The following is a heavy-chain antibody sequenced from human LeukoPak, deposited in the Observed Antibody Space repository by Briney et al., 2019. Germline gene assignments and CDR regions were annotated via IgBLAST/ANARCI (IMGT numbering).Heavy chain of an antibody. CDR1: GFTFSSYA. Sequence: PGGSLRLSCAASGFTFSSYAMHWARQAPGKGLEWVAVISYDGSNEYYADSVKGRFTISRDNSKNTLYLQMNSLRAADTAVYYCAKEASYSSSEYDYWGQGTLVTVSS. CDR2: ISYDGSNE. D-gene: IGHD6-13*01. V-gene: IGHV3-30*18. CDR3: AKEASYSSSEYDY. J-gene: IGHJ4*02.